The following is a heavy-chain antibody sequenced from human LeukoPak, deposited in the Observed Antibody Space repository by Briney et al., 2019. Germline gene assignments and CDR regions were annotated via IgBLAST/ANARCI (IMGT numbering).Heavy chain of an antibody. J-gene: IGHJ5*02. Sequence: GGSLRLSCVASGFTFSTYGMSWVRQAPGKGLEWVAAVSSTGSGTYYPDSLKGRFIISRDNSQNTVFLQMSSLRPEDTAFYFCAKDRPFLWFGPPDPWGQGILVTVSS. D-gene: IGHD3-10*01. CDR1: GFTFSTYG. V-gene: IGHV3-23*01. CDR2: VSSTGSGT. CDR3: AKDRPFLWFGPPDP.